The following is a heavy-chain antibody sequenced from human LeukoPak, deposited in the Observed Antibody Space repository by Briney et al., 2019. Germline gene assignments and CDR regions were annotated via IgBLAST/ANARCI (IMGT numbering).Heavy chain of an antibody. J-gene: IGHJ4*02. V-gene: IGHV1-18*01. Sequence: ASVKVSCKTSGYTFTTDGISWVRQAPGQGLEWMGWISTYNANTNYAQKFQGRVAMTTDTSTSTAYMELRSLGFDDTAFYYCARVISSSWYHHDHWGQGTLVTVSS. CDR1: GYTFTTDG. CDR3: ARVISSSWYHHDH. D-gene: IGHD6-13*01. CDR2: ISTYNANT.